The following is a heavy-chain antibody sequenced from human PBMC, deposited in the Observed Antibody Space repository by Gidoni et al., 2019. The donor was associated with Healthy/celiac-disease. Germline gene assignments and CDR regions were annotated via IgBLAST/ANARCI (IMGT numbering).Heavy chain of an antibody. V-gene: IGHV5-51*01. CDR3: ARSTSSPGILTGYYNFECFDY. D-gene: IGHD3-9*01. CDR2: IYPGDSDT. Sequence: EVQLVQSGAEVKKPGESLKISCKGSGYSFTSYWIGWVRQMPGKGLEWMGIIYPGDSDTRYSPSFQGQVTISADKSISTAYLQWSSLKASDTAMYYCARSTSSPGILTGYYNFECFDYWGQGTLVTVSS. J-gene: IGHJ4*02. CDR1: GYSFTSYW.